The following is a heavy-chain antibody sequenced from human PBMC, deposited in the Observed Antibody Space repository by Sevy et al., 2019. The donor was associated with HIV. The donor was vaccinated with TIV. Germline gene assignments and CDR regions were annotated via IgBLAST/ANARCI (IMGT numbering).Heavy chain of an antibody. J-gene: IGHJ4*02. CDR1: GFTFSSYG. CDR2: ISYDGDNK. D-gene: IGHD3-16*01. Sequence: GWSLRLSCAASGFTFSSYGMHWVRQTPGKGLEWVADISYDGDNKYYVDSVKGRFTISRDNSKNTLHLQMNSLRTEDTAVYYCAKDWGNWEYYFDYWGQGTLVTVSS. V-gene: IGHV3-30*18. CDR3: AKDWGNWEYYFDY.